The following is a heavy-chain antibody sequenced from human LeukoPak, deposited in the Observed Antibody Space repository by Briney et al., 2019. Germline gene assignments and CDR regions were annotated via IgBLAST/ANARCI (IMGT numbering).Heavy chain of an antibody. Sequence: GASVKVSCKASGYTFTSYGISWVRQAPGQGLEWMGWISAYNGNTNYAQKLQGRVTMTTNTSTSTAYMELRSLRSDDTAVYYCARGQGGYTPLSYYYYYYMDVWGKGTTVTVSS. V-gene: IGHV1-18*01. CDR2: ISAYNGNT. CDR1: GYTFTSYG. J-gene: IGHJ6*03. D-gene: IGHD3-16*02. CDR3: ARGQGGYTPLSYYYYYYMDV.